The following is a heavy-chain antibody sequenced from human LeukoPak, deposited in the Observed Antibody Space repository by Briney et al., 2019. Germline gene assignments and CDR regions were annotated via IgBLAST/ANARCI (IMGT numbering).Heavy chain of an antibody. CDR3: ARDSVAVHAFDI. CDR1: GYTFTVYY. J-gene: IGHJ3*02. Sequence: GASVTVSFKASGYTFTVYYMHWVRQAPGQGLEWMGWINPNSGGTNYAQKFQGWVTMTRDTSISTAYMELSRLRSDDTAVYYCARDSVAVHAFDIWGQGTMVTVSS. CDR2: INPNSGGT. D-gene: IGHD2-2*01. V-gene: IGHV1-2*04.